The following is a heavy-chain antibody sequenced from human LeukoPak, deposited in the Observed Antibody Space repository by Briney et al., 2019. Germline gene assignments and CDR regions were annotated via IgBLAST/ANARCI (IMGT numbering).Heavy chain of an antibody. J-gene: IGHJ6*03. CDR3: AKVGATRYYYYYYMDV. Sequence: PGGSLRLSCAASGFTFSSYAMSWVRQAPGKGLEWVSAISGSCGSTYYADSVKVRFTISRDNSKNTLYLQMNSLRAEDTAVYYCAKVGATRYYYYYYMDVWGKGTTVTVSS. CDR1: GFTFSSYA. V-gene: IGHV3-23*01. D-gene: IGHD1-26*01. CDR2: ISGSCGST.